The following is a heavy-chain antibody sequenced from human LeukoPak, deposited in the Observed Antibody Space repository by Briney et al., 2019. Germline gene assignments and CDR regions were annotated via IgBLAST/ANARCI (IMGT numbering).Heavy chain of an antibody. CDR1: GGTFSSYA. CDR2: IIPILGIA. CDR3: ARVPSIAVAGSYFDY. V-gene: IGHV1-69*04. D-gene: IGHD6-19*01. Sequence: SVKVSCKASGGTFSSYAISWVRQAPGQGLEWMGRIIPILGIANYAQKFQGRVTITADKSTSTAYMELSSLRSEDTAVYYCARVPSIAVAGSYFDYWGQGTLVTVSS. J-gene: IGHJ4*02.